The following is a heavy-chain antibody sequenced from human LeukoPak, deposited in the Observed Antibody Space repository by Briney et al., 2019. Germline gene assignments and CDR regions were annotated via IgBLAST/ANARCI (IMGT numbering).Heavy chain of an antibody. CDR3: AREAPGSGNLDF. CDR2: FNPNSVGT. J-gene: IGHJ4*02. V-gene: IGHV1-2*02. CDR1: GYTFTYYY. D-gene: IGHD3-10*01. Sequence: ASVKVSCKTFGYTFTYYYLHWVRQAPGQGLEWMGWFNPNSVGTNSAQKFQGRVTMTSDTSITTAYMELTSLRSDDTAVYYCAREAPGSGNLDFWGQGTLVTVSS.